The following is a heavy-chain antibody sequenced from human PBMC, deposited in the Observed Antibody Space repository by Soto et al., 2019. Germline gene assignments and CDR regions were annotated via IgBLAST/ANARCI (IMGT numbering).Heavy chain of an antibody. CDR1: GGTFSSYA. J-gene: IGHJ6*02. CDR3: ARGLLMVRGVIIASRYYYYGMDV. V-gene: IGHV1-69*06. CDR2: IIPIFGTA. D-gene: IGHD3-10*01. Sequence: ASVKVSCKASGGTFSSYAISWVRQAPGQGLEWMGGIIPIFGTANYAQKFQGRVTITADKSTSTAYMELSSLRSEDTAVYYCARGLLMVRGVIIASRYYYYGMDVWGQGTTVTVSS.